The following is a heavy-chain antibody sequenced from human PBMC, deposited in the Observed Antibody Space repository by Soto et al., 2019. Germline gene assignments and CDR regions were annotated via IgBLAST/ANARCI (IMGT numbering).Heavy chain of an antibody. J-gene: IGHJ4*02. CDR1: GFAFSSYW. CDR3: ARDYYASGSHDH. CDR2: IRQDGSDK. Sequence: PGGSLRLSCAASGFAFSSYWMTWVRQAPGEGLEWVGNIRQDGSDKYYGDSVKGRFSISRDNAKNSLYLQMNSLRAEDTAVYYCARDYYASGSHDHWGQRTPVTVSS. V-gene: IGHV3-7*01. D-gene: IGHD3-10*01.